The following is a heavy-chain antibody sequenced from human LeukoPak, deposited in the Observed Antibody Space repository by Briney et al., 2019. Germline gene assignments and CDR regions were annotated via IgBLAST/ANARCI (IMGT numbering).Heavy chain of an antibody. V-gene: IGHV3-48*01. J-gene: IGHJ5*02. CDR3: ATYRQVLLPFKS. Sequence: GGSLRLSCAASGFTFSSYSMNWVRQAPGKGLEWVSYITSSSSTIYYADSVKGRFTISRDNSKSTLSLQMNSLRAEDTAIYYCATYRQVLLPFKSWGQGTLVTVSS. CDR2: ITSSSSTI. D-gene: IGHD2-8*02. CDR1: GFTFSSYS.